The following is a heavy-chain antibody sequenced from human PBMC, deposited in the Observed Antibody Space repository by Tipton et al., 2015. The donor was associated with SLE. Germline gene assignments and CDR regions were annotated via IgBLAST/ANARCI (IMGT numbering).Heavy chain of an antibody. J-gene: IGHJ6*03. CDR3: ARNAGSYSSSMGYYHYYFMDV. V-gene: IGHV4-34*01. D-gene: IGHD6-6*01. Sequence: TLSLTCAVYGGSFSGYYWSWIRQPPGKGLEWIGEVNHSGSTTYNPSLKSRVTLSLDTSKNQFSLKLTSVTAADTAMYYCARNAGSYSSSMGYYHYYFMDVWGKGTTVTVSS. CDR1: GGSFSGYY. CDR2: VNHSGST.